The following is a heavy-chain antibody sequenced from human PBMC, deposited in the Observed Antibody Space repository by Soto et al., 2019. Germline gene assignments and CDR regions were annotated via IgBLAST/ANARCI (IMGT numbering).Heavy chain of an antibody. D-gene: IGHD5-18*01. Sequence: QVQLVESGGGVVQPGRSLRLSCAASGFTFSSYGMHWVRQAPGKGLEWVAVIWYDGSNKYYADSVKGRFTISRDNSKNTLYLQMNSLRAEDTAVYYCARGTDTAMVKSTPNYFDYWGQGTLVTVSS. CDR1: GFTFSSYG. J-gene: IGHJ4*02. CDR3: ARGTDTAMVKSTPNYFDY. CDR2: IWYDGSNK. V-gene: IGHV3-33*01.